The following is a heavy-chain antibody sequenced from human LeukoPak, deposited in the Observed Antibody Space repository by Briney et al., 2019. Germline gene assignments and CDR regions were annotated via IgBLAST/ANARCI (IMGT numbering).Heavy chain of an antibody. D-gene: IGHD5-18*01. J-gene: IGHJ4*02. CDR3: ARSPYSYGYFDY. CDR1: GYTFASYY. V-gene: IGHV1-46*01. Sequence: ASVKVSCKASGYTFASYYMHWVRQAPGQGLEWMGVINPSGGSTSYPQKFQGRVTMTRDTSTSTVYMDLSSLRSEDTAVYYCARSPYSYGYFDYWGQGTLVTVSS. CDR2: INPSGGST.